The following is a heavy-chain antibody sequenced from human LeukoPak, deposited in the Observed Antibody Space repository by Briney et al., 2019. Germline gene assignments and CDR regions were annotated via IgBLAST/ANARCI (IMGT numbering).Heavy chain of an antibody. D-gene: IGHD4-23*01. CDR1: GFTFSNYD. CDR3: ARDLSAAVVTLSYFDY. V-gene: IGHV3-30*03. J-gene: IGHJ4*02. Sequence: GGSLRLSCAASGFTFSNYDMSWVRQAPGKGLEWVAVISYDGSDKYYADSVKGRFTISRDNSKNTLYLQMNSLRAEDTAVYYCARDLSAAVVTLSYFDYWGQGTLVTVSS. CDR2: ISYDGSDK.